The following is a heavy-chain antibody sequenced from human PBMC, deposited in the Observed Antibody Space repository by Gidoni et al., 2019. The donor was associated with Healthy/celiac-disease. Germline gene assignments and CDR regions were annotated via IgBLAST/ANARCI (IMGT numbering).Heavy chain of an antibody. D-gene: IGHD1-26*01. CDR2: ISSSSSYT. J-gene: IGHJ3*02. CDR3: ARDLKFVGATDRAFDI. Sequence: QVQLVESGGGLVTPGGSLRRSCAAPGFTLMDYYMSWIRQAPGKGLEWVSYISSSSSYTNYADSVKGRFTISRDNAKNSLYLQMNSLRAEDTAVYYCARDLKFVGATDRAFDIWGQGTMVTVSS. V-gene: IGHV3-11*06. CDR1: GFTLMDYY.